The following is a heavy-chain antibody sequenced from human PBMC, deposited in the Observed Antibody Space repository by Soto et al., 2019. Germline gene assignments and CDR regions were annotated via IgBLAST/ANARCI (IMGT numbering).Heavy chain of an antibody. CDR3: ARHSYYDNSGPYDY. Sequence: SETLSLTCTVSGRSISSSSYFWGWIRQPPGKGLEWIGSIYYSGSTNYNPSLKSRVTISVDTSKNQFSLKLSSVTAADTAVYYCARHSYYDNSGPYDYWGQGALVTAPQ. CDR2: IYYSGST. CDR1: GRSISSSSYF. J-gene: IGHJ4*02. D-gene: IGHD3-22*01. V-gene: IGHV4-39*01.